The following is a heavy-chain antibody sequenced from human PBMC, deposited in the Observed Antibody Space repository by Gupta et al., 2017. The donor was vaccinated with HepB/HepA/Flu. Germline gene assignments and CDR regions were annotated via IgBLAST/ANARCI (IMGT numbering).Heavy chain of an antibody. J-gene: IGHJ4*02. CDR2: SSSSSSYI. D-gene: IGHD2-8*01. CDR1: GFTFSSYS. V-gene: IGHV3-21*01. Sequence: EVQLVESGGGLVKPGGSLSVPCVASGFTFSSYSMNWVVQAPGKGLEWVSSSSSSSSYIYYADSVKGRFTISRDNAKNSLYLQMNSLRAEDTAVYYCARDGCTNGVCYDDYWGQGTLVTVSS. CDR3: ARDGCTNGVCYDDY.